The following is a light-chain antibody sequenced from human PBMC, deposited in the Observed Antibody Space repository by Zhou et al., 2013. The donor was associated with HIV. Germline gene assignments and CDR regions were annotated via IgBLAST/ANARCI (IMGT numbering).Light chain of an antibody. J-gene: IGKJ1*01. CDR1: QSLLHSNGKTY. CDR2: ELS. V-gene: IGKV2D-29*01. CDR3: MQSINLPRT. Sequence: DIVMTQTPLSLSVTPGQPASISCKSSQSLLHSNGKTYLYWYLQKPGQPPQLLIYELSNRFSGVPDRFSGSGSGTDFYTENTVGWRAEDVGVYYCMQSINLPRTFGQGTNGG.